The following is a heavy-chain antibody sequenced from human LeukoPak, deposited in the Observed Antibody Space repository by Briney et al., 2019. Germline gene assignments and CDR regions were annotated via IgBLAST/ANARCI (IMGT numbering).Heavy chain of an antibody. CDR3: ARGIESYGDYGY. CDR2: MYNSGST. V-gene: IGHV4-59*01. J-gene: IGHJ4*02. D-gene: IGHD4-17*01. Sequence: SETLSLTCTVSTGSISGSYWSWLRQPPGKGREWIAYMYNSGSTNYNPSLKSRVTISIDTSKNQFSLKLSSLTAADTAIYYCARGIESYGDYGYWGQGILVTVSS. CDR1: TGSISGSY.